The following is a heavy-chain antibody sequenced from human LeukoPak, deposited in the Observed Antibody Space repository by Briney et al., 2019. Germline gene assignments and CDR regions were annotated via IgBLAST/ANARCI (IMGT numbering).Heavy chain of an antibody. CDR1: GFTFSNAW. Sequence: AGGSLRLSCAASGFTFSNAWMSWVRQAPGKGLEWVGRIKSKTDGGTTDYAAPVKGRFTISRDNAKNSLYLQMNSLRAEDTAVYYCARDRGSGSSRALPDYWGQGTLVTVSS. J-gene: IGHJ4*02. CDR3: ARDRGSGSSRALPDY. CDR2: IKSKTDGGTT. D-gene: IGHD3-10*01. V-gene: IGHV3-15*01.